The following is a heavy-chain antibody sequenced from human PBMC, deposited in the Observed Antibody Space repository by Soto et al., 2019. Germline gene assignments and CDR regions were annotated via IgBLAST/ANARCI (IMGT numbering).Heavy chain of an antibody. J-gene: IGHJ4*02. CDR2: IYYSGST. CDR3: ARQHGSSWYVDFNN. CDR1: GCSLSSSSYY. Sequence: SETLSLTCTVSGCSLSSSSYYWGWIRQPPEKGLEWIGSIYYSGSTYYNPSLKSRVTISVDTSKNQFSLKLTSVTAADRAVYYCARQHGSSWYVDFNNWGQGTRVTVSS. D-gene: IGHD6-13*01. V-gene: IGHV4-39*01.